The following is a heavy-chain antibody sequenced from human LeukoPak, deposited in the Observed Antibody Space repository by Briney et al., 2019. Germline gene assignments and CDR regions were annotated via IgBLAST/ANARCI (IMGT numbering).Heavy chain of an antibody. V-gene: IGHV4-38-2*02. Sequence: KSSETLSLTCTVSGYSISSGYYWGWIRQPPGKGLEWIGSIYHSGSTYYNPSLKSRVTISVDTSKNQFSLKMSSVTAADTAVYYCAREVGDCSTTSRPFDYWGQGTLVTVSS. D-gene: IGHD2-2*01. CDR3: AREVGDCSTTSRPFDY. CDR2: IYHSGST. J-gene: IGHJ4*02. CDR1: GYSISSGYY.